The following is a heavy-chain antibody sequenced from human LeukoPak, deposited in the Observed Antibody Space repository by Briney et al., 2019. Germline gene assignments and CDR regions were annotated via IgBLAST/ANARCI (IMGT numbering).Heavy chain of an antibody. D-gene: IGHD1-14*01. CDR1: GGSFSGYY. CDR3: ARGITRYWFDP. V-gene: IGHV4-34*01. J-gene: IGHJ5*02. CDR2: INHSGST. Sequence: PSETLSLTCAVYGGSFSGYYWSWIRQPPGKGLEWIGEINHSGSTNYNPSLKSRVTISVDTSKNQFSLKLSSVTAADTAVYYCARGITRYWFDPWGQGILVTVSS.